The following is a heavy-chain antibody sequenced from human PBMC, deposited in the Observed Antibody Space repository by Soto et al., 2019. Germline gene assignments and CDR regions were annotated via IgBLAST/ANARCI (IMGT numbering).Heavy chain of an antibody. V-gene: IGHV4-31*03. J-gene: IGHJ4*02. CDR1: GGSISSGGYY. CDR3: ASLPYGSGIHYFDY. Sequence: SETLSLTCTVSGGSISSGGYYWSWIRQHPGKGLEWIGYIYYSGSTYYNPSLKSRVTISIDTSKNQFSLKLSSVTAADTAVYYCASLPYGSGIHYFDYWGQGTLVTVS. D-gene: IGHD3-10*01. CDR2: IYYSGST.